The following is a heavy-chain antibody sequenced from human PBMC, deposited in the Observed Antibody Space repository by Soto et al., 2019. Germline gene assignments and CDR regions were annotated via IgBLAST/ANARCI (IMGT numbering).Heavy chain of an antibody. CDR1: GGSISSYY. V-gene: IGHV4-59*01. CDR3: ARDTSKYCSSTSCYEGLDY. D-gene: IGHD2-2*01. Sequence: SETLSLTCTVSGGSISSYYWSWIRQPPGKGLEWIGYIYYSGSTNYNPSLKSRITISVDTSKNQLSLKLSSVTAADTAVYYCARDTSKYCSSTSCYEGLDYWGQGTLVTVSS. J-gene: IGHJ4*02. CDR2: IYYSGST.